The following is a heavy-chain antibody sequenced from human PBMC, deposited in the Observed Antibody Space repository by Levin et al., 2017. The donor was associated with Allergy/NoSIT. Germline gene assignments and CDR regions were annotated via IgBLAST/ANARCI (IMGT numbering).Heavy chain of an antibody. Sequence: GGSLRLSCAASGFTFSSYSMNWVRQAPGKGLEWVSSISSSSSYIYYADSVKGRFTISRDNAKNSLYLQMNSLRAEDTAVYYCARDKGRDTYYYYYYGMDVWGQGTTVTVSS. CDR2: ISSSSSYI. CDR1: GFTFSSYS. J-gene: IGHJ6*02. D-gene: IGHD3-16*01. CDR3: ARDKGRDTYYYYYYGMDV. V-gene: IGHV3-21*01.